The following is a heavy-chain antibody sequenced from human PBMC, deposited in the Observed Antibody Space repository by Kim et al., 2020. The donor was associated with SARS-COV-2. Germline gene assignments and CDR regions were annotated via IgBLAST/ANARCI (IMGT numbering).Heavy chain of an antibody. D-gene: IGHD3-3*01. J-gene: IGHJ5*02. Sequence: SRVTLAVDTSKNQFSLKLSSVTAADTAVYYCARAARGAFTIFGVVNWFDPWGQGTLVTVSS. V-gene: IGHV4-59*01. CDR3: ARAARGAFTIFGVVNWFDP.